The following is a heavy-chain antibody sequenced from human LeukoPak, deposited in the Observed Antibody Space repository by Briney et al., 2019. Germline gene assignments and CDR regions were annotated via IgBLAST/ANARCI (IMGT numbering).Heavy chain of an antibody. CDR3: ARSPVWELPDY. V-gene: IGHV3-11*04. CDR1: AFTSSDYY. CDR2: ISSSGSSI. J-gene: IGHJ4*02. D-gene: IGHD1-26*01. Sequence: GGSLRLSCAASAFTSSDYYMSWIRQTPGKGLEWISYISSSGSSIQYADSVRGRFTISRDNAKTSLYLQMNSLRVEDTSVYYCARSPVWELPDYWGQGTLVTVSS.